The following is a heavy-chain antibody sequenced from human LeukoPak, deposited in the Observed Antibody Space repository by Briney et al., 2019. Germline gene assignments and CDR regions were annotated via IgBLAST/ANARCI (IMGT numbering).Heavy chain of an antibody. CDR1: GYTFTSYG. V-gene: IGHV1-18*01. D-gene: IGHD3-22*01. CDR3: ARGDDSSGYYPLGY. J-gene: IGHJ4*02. CDR2: ISAYNGNT. Sequence: ASVKVSCKASGYTFTSYGISWVRQAPGQGLEWMGWISAYNGNTNYAQKLQGRVTMPTDTSTSTAYMELRSLRSDDTAVYYCARGDDSSGYYPLGYWGQGTLVTVSS.